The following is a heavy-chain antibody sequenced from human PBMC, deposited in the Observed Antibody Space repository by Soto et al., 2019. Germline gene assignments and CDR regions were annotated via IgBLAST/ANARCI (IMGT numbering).Heavy chain of an antibody. D-gene: IGHD6-19*01. CDR1: GFTFSSYG. CDR2: ISYDGSNK. V-gene: IGHV3-30*18. Sequence: QVQLVESGGGVVQPGRSLRLSCAASGFTFSSYGMHWVRQAPGKGLEWVAVISYDGSNKYYADSVKGRFTISRDNSKNTLYLQMNSLRAEDTALYYCAKGGSGWYYFDYWGQGTLVTVSS. J-gene: IGHJ4*02. CDR3: AKGGSGWYYFDY.